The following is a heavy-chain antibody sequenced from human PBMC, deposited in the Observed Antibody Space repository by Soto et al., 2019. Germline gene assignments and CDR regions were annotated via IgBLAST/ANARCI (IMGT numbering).Heavy chain of an antibody. D-gene: IGHD6-19*01. Sequence: QVQLVQSGAEVKKPGASVKVSCKASGYIFTGYYMHWVRQAPGQGLEWMGWINPNSGGTNYAQKCQGRVTMTRDTAISTVYMELSRLRSDDTAVYYCANVAVAGGHWVQGTLVTVSS. CDR3: ANVAVAGGH. CDR2: INPNSGGT. J-gene: IGHJ4*02. V-gene: IGHV1-2*02. CDR1: GYIFTGYY.